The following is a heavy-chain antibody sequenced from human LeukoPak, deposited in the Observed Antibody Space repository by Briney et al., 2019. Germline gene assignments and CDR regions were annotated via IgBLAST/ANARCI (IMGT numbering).Heavy chain of an antibody. Sequence: GSLRLSCAASGFTFSSYWMHWVRQAPGKGLVWVSRINSDGSSTSYADSVKGRFTISRDNAKNTLYLQMNSLRAEDTAVYYCARGGDYRYYFDYWGQGTLVTVSS. CDR2: INSDGSST. J-gene: IGHJ4*02. CDR3: ARGGDYRYYFDY. V-gene: IGHV3-74*01. D-gene: IGHD4-17*01. CDR1: GFTFSSYW.